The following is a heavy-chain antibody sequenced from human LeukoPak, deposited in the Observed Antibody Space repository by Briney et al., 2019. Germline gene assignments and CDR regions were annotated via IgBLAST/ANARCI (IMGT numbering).Heavy chain of an antibody. Sequence: GRSLRLSCAASGFTFDDYGMSWVRQVPGKGLEWVSGINWNGDNTDYADSVKGRFTISRDNAKNSLYLQMKSLRAEDTAFYHCAGTIITMDNYYYMDVWGKGTTVTISS. CDR2: INWNGDNT. D-gene: IGHD3-10*01. CDR3: AGTIITMDNYYYMDV. CDR1: GFTFDDYG. V-gene: IGHV3-20*01. J-gene: IGHJ6*03.